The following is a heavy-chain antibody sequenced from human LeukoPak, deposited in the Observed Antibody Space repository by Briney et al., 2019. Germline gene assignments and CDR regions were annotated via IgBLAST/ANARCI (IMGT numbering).Heavy chain of an antibody. J-gene: IGHJ3*02. D-gene: IGHD3-22*01. V-gene: IGHV4-39*01. Sequence: SETLSLTCTVSGGSISSSNYYWGWIGQPPGKGLEWIGSIYYSGSTYYNPSLKSRVTISVDTSKNQFSLKLSSVTAADTAVYYCARHEAKYYDSSGYYPDAFDIWGQGTMVTVSS. CDR1: GGSISSSNYY. CDR3: ARHEAKYYDSSGYYPDAFDI. CDR2: IYYSGST.